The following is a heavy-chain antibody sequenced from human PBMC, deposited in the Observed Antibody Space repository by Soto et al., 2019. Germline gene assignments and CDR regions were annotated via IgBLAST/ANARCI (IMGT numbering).Heavy chain of an antibody. V-gene: IGHV3-23*01. Sequence: EVQLLESGGGLVQPGGSLTLSCTASGFNTRAYSMRWVRQTPGKGLEWVAALSRSGGATYYADSVRGRFTISRDASKDTLFLQMSNLRAEDTALYYCSKGEMSTIRNSFDPWGQGTLVTVSS. CDR3: SKGEMSTIRNSFDP. D-gene: IGHD1-7*01. CDR1: GFNTRAYS. CDR2: LSRSGGAT. J-gene: IGHJ5*02.